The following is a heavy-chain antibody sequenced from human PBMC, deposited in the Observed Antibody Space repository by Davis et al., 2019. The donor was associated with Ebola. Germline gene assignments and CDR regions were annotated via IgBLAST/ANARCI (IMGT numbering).Heavy chain of an antibody. CDR1: GASITSYY. CDR2: IYYSGST. D-gene: IGHD6-13*01. Sequence: MPSETLSLTCTVSGASITSYYLGWIRQPPGKGLEWIGSIYYSGSTYYNPSLKSRVTISVDTSKNQFSLKLSSVTAADTAVYYCARHGGGGSSWYYFDYWGQGTLVTVSS. CDR3: ARHGGGGSSWYYFDY. V-gene: IGHV4-39*01. J-gene: IGHJ4*02.